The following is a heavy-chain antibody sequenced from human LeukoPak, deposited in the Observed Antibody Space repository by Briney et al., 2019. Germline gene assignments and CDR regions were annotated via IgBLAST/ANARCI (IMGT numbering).Heavy chain of an antibody. J-gene: IGHJ4*02. D-gene: IGHD2-15*01. V-gene: IGHV1-2*04. CDR1: GYTFTGYY. CDR2: INPNSGGT. Sequence: GASVKVSCKASGYTFTGYYMHWVRQAPGQGLEWMGWINPNSGGTNYAQKFQGWVTMTRDTSISTAYMELSRLRSDDTAVYYCARGYCSGGSCYAGAGGDYWGQGTLVTVSS. CDR3: ARGYCSGGSCYAGAGGDY.